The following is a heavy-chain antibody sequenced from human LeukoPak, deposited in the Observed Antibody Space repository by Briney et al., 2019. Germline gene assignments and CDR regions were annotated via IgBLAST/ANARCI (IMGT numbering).Heavy chain of an antibody. V-gene: IGHV3-21*06. Sequence: GGSLRLSCTASGFTFGDYAMSWVRQAPGKGLEWVSSISSSSRYIYYADSMKGRFTISRDNSKNSLYLQMNSLRAEDTAVYYCARDLNWETYWGQGTLVTVSS. CDR2: ISSSSRYI. J-gene: IGHJ4*02. CDR3: ARDLNWETY. CDR1: GFTFGDYA. D-gene: IGHD7-27*01.